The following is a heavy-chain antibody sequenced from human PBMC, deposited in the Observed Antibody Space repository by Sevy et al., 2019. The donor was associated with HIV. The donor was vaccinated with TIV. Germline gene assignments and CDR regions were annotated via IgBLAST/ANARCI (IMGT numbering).Heavy chain of an antibody. Sequence: GGSLRLSCAASGFSVNSNYMTWVRQAPGKGLDWVSIINRDGSTKYADALKGRFTISRDNSKNTMYLQMNSLRVEDTAVYYCARGGTIFGLVRHYFDYWGQGTLVTVSS. J-gene: IGHJ4*02. V-gene: IGHV3-66*01. D-gene: IGHD3-3*01. CDR3: ARGGTIFGLVRHYFDY. CDR1: GFSVNSNY. CDR2: INRDGST.